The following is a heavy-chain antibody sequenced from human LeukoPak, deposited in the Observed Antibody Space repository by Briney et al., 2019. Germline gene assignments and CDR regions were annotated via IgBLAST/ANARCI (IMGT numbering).Heavy chain of an antibody. CDR2: INHSGST. D-gene: IGHD2-21*02. V-gene: IGHV4-34*01. J-gene: IGHJ4*02. Sequence: SETLSLTCAVYGGSFSGYYWSWVRQPPGKGLEWSGEINHSGSTNYNPSLKSRGTISVDTSKNQFSLKLSSVTAADTAVYYCASSPPSCGGDCYSGGPFDYWGQGTLVTVSS. CDR3: ASSPPSCGGDCYSGGPFDY. CDR1: GGSFSGYY.